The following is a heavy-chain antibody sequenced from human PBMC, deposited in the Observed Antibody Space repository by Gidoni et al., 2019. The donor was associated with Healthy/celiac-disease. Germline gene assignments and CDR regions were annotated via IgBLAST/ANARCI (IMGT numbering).Heavy chain of an antibody. CDR2: ISSSSSYI. V-gene: IGHV3-21*01. CDR1: GLPFSSYS. Sequence: EVQLVESGGGLVTPGGSLRLSCAASGLPFSSYSLNWVRQAPGKGLEWGSSISSSSSYIYYADSVKGRFTISRDNAKNSLYLQMNSLRAEDTAVYYCARDNLNDYDFWSGYPRANWFDPWGQGTLVTVSS. J-gene: IGHJ5*02. D-gene: IGHD3-3*01. CDR3: ARDNLNDYDFWSGYPRANWFDP.